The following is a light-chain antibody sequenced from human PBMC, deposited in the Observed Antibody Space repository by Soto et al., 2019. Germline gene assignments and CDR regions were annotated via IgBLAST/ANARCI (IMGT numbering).Light chain of an antibody. J-gene: IGKJ1*01. V-gene: IGKV1-39*01. CDR1: QSISSY. Sequence: DIQMTQSPSSLSASVGDRVTITCRASQSISSYLNWYQQKPGKAPKLLIYAASSLQSGVPSRFSGSGSGTDFTLPISSLQPEDFATYYCQHSYSTPKTFGQGTKVDI. CDR3: QHSYSTPKT. CDR2: AAS.